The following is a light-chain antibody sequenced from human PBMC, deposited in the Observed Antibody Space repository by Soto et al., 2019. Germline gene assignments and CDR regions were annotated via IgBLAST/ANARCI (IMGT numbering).Light chain of an antibody. CDR1: QSVSSY. CDR2: DAS. Sequence: EIVLTQSPATLSLSPGERATLSCRASQSVSSYLACYQQKPGQAPRLLIYDASNSATGIPARFSGSGSGTDFTLTISSLEPDDFAVYYCQQRSNWPLLTFGGGTKVEIK. CDR3: QQRSNWPLLT. J-gene: IGKJ4*01. V-gene: IGKV3-11*01.